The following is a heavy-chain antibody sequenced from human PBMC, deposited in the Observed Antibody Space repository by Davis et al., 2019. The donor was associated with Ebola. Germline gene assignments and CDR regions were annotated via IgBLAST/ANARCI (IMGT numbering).Heavy chain of an antibody. D-gene: IGHD7-27*01. CDR3: ARHSGVRTLYRYYYGMDV. J-gene: IGHJ6*04. Sequence: MPSETLSLTCTVSGGSISSSSYYWGWIRQPPGKGLEWIGSIYYSGSTYYNPSLKSRVTISVDTSKNQFSLKLSSVTAADTAVYYCARHSGVRTLYRYYYGMDVWGKGTTVTVSS. CDR1: GGSISSSSYY. CDR2: IYYSGST. V-gene: IGHV4-39*01.